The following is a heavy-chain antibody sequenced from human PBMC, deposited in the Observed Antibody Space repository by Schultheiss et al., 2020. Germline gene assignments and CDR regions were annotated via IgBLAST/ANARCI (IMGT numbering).Heavy chain of an antibody. CDR2: INHSGST. D-gene: IGHD4-17*01. J-gene: IGHJ4*02. V-gene: IGHV4-38-2*01. CDR3: ARHKASYGDRLDS. CDR1: GYSISSGYY. Sequence: SETLSLTCAVSGYSISSGYYWGWIRQPPGRGLEWIGEINHSGSTNYNPSLKSRVTISVDTSKKQFSWKLRFVTAADTAVYYCARHKASYGDRLDSWGRGTLVTVAS.